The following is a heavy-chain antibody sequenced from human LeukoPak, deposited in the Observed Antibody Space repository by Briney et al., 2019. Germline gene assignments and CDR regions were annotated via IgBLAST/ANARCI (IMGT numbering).Heavy chain of an antibody. CDR2: ISYDGSNK. D-gene: IGHD3-3*01. J-gene: IGHJ6*02. CDR3: ARDRAILFLEWFPTHYYYGMDV. CDR1: GFTFSSYG. Sequence: PGGSLRLSCAASGFTFSSYGMHWVRQAPGKGLEWVAVISYDGSNKYYADSVKGRFTISRDNSKNTLYLQMNSLRAEDTAVYYCARDRAILFLEWFPTHYYYGMDVWGQGTTVTVSS. V-gene: IGHV3-30*19.